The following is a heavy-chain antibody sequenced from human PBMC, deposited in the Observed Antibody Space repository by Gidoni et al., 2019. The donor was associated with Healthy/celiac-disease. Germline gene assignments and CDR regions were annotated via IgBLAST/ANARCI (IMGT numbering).Heavy chain of an antibody. CDR3: AREELRGYSYGYKWPDNFDY. CDR2: INPSGGST. Sequence: QVQRVQSGAEVKKPGASVKVSCKASGYTFTSYSMLWVRQAPGQGLEWMGIINPSGGSTSYAQKFQGRVTMIRDTSTSTVYMELSSLRSEDTAVYYCAREELRGYSYGYKWPDNFDYWGQGTLVTVSS. V-gene: IGHV1-46*01. J-gene: IGHJ4*02. CDR1: GYTFTSYS. D-gene: IGHD5-18*01.